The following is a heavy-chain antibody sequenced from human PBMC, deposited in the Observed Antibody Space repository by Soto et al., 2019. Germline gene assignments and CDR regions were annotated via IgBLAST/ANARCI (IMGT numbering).Heavy chain of an antibody. CDR3: ARDRASGSSSRAFDL. CDR2: ISGGSSTI. D-gene: IGHD3-10*01. V-gene: IGHV3-48*01. Sequence: GGSLRLSCAASGFTFSSYSMNWVRQAPGKGLEWVSYISGGSSTIYYADSLKGRFTISRDNAKNSLFLQMNSLRVEDTVLYYCARDRASGSSSRAFDLWGQGTMVTVSS. J-gene: IGHJ3*01. CDR1: GFTFSSYS.